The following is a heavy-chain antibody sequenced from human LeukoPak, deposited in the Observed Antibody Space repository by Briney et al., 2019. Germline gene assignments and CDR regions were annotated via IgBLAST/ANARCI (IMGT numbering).Heavy chain of an antibody. CDR1: GGSVSSGSYY. CDR2: IYYSGSA. V-gene: IGHV4-61*01. Sequence: SETLSLTCTVSGGSVSSGSYYWSWVRQPPGKGLEWIGYIYYSGSAKYNPSLKSRVTISVDTSKNQFSLKLTSVTAADTAVYYCARGFGDWGLSWFDPWGQGTLVTVSS. CDR3: ARGFGDWGLSWFDP. J-gene: IGHJ5*02. D-gene: IGHD3-10*01.